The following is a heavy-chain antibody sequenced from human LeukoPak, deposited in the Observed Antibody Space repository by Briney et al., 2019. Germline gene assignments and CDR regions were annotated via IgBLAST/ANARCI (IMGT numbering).Heavy chain of an antibody. J-gene: IGHJ3*02. CDR2: IYYSGST. CDR1: GGSISSGDYY. D-gene: IGHD3-9*01. CDR3: ARGRSLRYFDWFDI. Sequence: NPSQTLSLTCTVSGGSISSGDYYWSWIHQPPGKGLEWIGYIYYSGSTCYNPSLKSRVTISVDTSKNQFSLKLSSVTAADTAVYYCARGRSLRYFDWFDIWGQGTMVTVSS. V-gene: IGHV4-30-4*01.